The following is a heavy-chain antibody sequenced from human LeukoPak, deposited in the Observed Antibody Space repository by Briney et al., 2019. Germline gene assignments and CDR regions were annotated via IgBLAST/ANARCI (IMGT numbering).Heavy chain of an antibody. CDR3: ARESPTVGYSGYDYVRGAVDY. J-gene: IGHJ4*02. V-gene: IGHV3-21*01. CDR2: ISSSSSYI. D-gene: IGHD5-12*01. CDR1: GFTFSSYS. Sequence: GGSLRLSCAASGFTFSSYSMNWVRQAPGKGLEGVSSISSSSSYIYYADSVKGRFTISRDNAKNSLYLQMNSLRAEDTAVYYCARESPTVGYSGYDYVRGAVDYWGQGTLVTVSS.